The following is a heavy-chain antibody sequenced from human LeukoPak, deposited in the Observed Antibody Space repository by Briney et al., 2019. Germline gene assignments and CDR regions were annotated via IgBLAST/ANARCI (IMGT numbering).Heavy chain of an antibody. Sequence: KPSETLSLTCTVSGGSISSYYRSWIRQPPGKGLEWIGYIYYSGNINYKSPLKGRVTISGDTSKNQFSLKLSSVTAADTAVYYCARHAESGYDRFDHWGQGTLVTVSS. J-gene: IGHJ4*02. CDR2: IYYSGNI. D-gene: IGHD5-12*01. CDR3: ARHAESGYDRFDH. CDR1: GGSISSYY. V-gene: IGHV4-59*08.